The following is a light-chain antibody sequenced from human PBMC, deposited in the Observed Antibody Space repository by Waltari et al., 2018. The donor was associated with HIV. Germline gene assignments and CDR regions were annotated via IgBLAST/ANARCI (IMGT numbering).Light chain of an antibody. Sequence: DIVIIHTPLSLAVHVGGLVGISCRSGRNLVDSDDVNIFLDWYLQKPGQPPRLLIYTISFRAPGVPERFSGSGSGTDFTLRISRVQAADVGIYYCMQRIDFPYTFGQGTRLEI. V-gene: IGKV2-40*01. CDR3: MQRIDFPYT. CDR1: RNLVDSDDVNIF. CDR2: TIS. J-gene: IGKJ2*01.